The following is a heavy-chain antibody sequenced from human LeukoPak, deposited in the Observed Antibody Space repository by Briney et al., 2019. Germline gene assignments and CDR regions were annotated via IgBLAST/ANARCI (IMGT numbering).Heavy chain of an antibody. CDR2: ISYDGSSI. V-gene: IGHV3-30*01. Sequence: ISYDGSSIDYADSVKGRFTISRDNSKNTLYLQMNSLRAEDAAVYYCARGILLLLWFGELGNWFDPWGQGTLVTVSS. D-gene: IGHD3-10*01. CDR3: ARGILLLLWFGELGNWFDP. J-gene: IGHJ5*02.